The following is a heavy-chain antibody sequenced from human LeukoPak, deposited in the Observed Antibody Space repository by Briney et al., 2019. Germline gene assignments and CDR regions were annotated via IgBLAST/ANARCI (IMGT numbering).Heavy chain of an antibody. J-gene: IGHJ4*02. D-gene: IGHD3-9*01. CDR1: GYTFTSYD. Sequence: ASVKVSCKASGYTFTSYDINWVRQATGQGLEWMGWMNPNSGNTGYAQKFQGRVTITRDTSASTAYMELSSLRSEDTAVYYCARVVRYFDWSDYWGQGTLVTVSS. CDR2: MNPNSGNT. CDR3: ARVVRYFDWSDY. V-gene: IGHV1-8*03.